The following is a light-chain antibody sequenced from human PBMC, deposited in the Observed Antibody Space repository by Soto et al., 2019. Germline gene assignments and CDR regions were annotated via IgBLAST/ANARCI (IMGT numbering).Light chain of an antibody. CDR1: QAINNN. J-gene: IGKJ4*01. CDR3: QRYNNWPLT. Sequence: EIVMTQSPVTLSVSPGERATLSCRASQAINNNVAWYQHKPGQTPRLLIYDTSTRATGVPARFSGSRSGTEFTLTINSLQSEDFAVYYCQRYNNWPLTFGGGTKVDIK. V-gene: IGKV3-15*01. CDR2: DTS.